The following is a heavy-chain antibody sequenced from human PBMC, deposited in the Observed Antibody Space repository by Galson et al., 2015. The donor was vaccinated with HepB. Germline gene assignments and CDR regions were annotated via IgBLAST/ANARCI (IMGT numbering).Heavy chain of an antibody. D-gene: IGHD6-19*01. Sequence: SLRLSCAASGFTFSSYNMNWLRQAPGKGLEWVSYISTSSNTIYYADSVKGRFTISRDNAKNSLYLLMNSLRGEDTAVYYCTRDRRYSSGWFDSWGQGTLVTVSS. J-gene: IGHJ5*01. CDR2: ISTSSNTI. CDR3: TRDRRYSSGWFDS. V-gene: IGHV3-48*01. CDR1: GFTFSSYN.